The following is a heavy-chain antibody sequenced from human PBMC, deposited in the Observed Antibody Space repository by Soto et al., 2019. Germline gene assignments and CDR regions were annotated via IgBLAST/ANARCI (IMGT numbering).Heavy chain of an antibody. D-gene: IGHD2-2*01. CDR2: INPNSGGT. J-gene: IGHJ4*02. CDR1: GYTFTAYY. CDR3: ARLTVPLDIVVLPAASFDF. V-gene: IGHV1-2*02. Sequence: ASVKVSCKASGYTFTAYYIHWVRQAPGQGLEWMGWINPNSGGTNYAQKFQGRVAMTRDTSISTAYMELSRLRSDDTAVYYCARLTVPLDIVVLPAASFDFWGQGALVTVSS.